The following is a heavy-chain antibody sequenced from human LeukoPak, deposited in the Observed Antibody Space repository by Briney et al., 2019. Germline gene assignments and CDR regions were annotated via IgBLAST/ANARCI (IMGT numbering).Heavy chain of an antibody. CDR2: IYYSGST. Sequence: SETLSLTCTVSGYSISSGYYWGWIRQPPGKGLEWIGSIYYSGSTYYNPSLKSRVTISVDTSKNQFSLKLSSVTAADTAVYYCARVAGIFGVPSWFDPWGQGTLVTVSS. CDR1: GYSISSGYY. V-gene: IGHV4-38-2*02. J-gene: IGHJ5*02. D-gene: IGHD3-3*01. CDR3: ARVAGIFGVPSWFDP.